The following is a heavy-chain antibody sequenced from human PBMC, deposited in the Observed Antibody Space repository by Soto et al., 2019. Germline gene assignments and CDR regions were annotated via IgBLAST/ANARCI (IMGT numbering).Heavy chain of an antibody. D-gene: IGHD6-6*01. V-gene: IGHV4-34*01. CDR3: ARRNSSSPPVY. Sequence: PSEPLSLTCAVYGGSFSGYYWSWIRQPPGKGLEWIGEINHSGSTNYNPSLKSRVTISVDTSKNQFSLKLSSVTAADTAVYYCARRNSSSPPVYWGQGTMVTVYS. J-gene: IGHJ4*02. CDR1: GGSFSGYY. CDR2: INHSGST.